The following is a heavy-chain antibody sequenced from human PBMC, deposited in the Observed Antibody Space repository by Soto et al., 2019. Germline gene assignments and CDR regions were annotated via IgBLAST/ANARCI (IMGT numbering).Heavy chain of an antibody. J-gene: IGHJ4*02. CDR2: INGGNGNT. CDR1: GYTFTSYG. V-gene: IGHV1-18*01. D-gene: IGHD1-26*01. CDR3: ARDDSGFSGSHYIDYFNY. Sequence: ASVKVSCKASGYTFTSYGISWVRQAPGQGLEWMAWINGGNGNTYYSENFQGRVTFTTDTSAGTVYMQLSSLTSEDTAVYYCARDDSGFSGSHYIDYFNYWGQGALVTVSS.